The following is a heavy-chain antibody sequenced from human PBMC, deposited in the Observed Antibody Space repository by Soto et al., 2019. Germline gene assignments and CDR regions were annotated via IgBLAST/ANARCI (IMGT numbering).Heavy chain of an antibody. D-gene: IGHD6-19*01. Sequence: QVQLEQSGAEVKKPGASMKVSCQASGYTFTSYYIHWVRQAPGQGLEWMGVSHVGPHTTMYAQKFQGRVTMTRDTSTSTVYMELSSLISEDTAVYFCARESSGTQYFDYWGQGTLVTVSS. CDR3: ARESSGTQYFDY. J-gene: IGHJ4*02. CDR2: SHVGPHTT. CDR1: GYTFTSYY. V-gene: IGHV1-46*01.